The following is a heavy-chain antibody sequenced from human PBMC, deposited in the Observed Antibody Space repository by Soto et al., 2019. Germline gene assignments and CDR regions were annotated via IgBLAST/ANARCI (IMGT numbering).Heavy chain of an antibody. Sequence: GASLKISCKGSGYSFTSYWIGWVRQMPGKGLEWMGIIYPGDSDTRYSPSFQGQVTISADKSISPAYLQWSSLKASDTALYYCARWAYTPLFGVVTPYGMDVWGQGTTVTVSS. CDR3: ARWAYTPLFGVVTPYGMDV. CDR2: IYPGDSDT. D-gene: IGHD3-3*01. J-gene: IGHJ6*02. V-gene: IGHV5-51*01. CDR1: GYSFTSYW.